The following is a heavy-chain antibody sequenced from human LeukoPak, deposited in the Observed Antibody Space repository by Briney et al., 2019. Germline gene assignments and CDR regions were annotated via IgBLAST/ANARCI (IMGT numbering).Heavy chain of an antibody. V-gene: IGHV1-46*01. CDR2: INPSGGST. CDR1: GYTFTSYY. CDR3: ARAQRRWFDP. J-gene: IGHJ5*02. Sequence: ASVKVSCKASGYTFTSYYMHWVRQAPGQGLEWMGIINPSGGSTSYAQKFQGRVTMTRAMSTSTVYMELSSLRSEDTAVYYCARAQRRWFDPWGQGTLVTVSS.